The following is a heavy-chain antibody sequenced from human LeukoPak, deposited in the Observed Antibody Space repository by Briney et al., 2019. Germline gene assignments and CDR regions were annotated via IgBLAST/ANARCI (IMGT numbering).Heavy chain of an antibody. D-gene: IGHD3-22*01. J-gene: IGHJ4*02. CDR3: ARVSSRRFPPTYYYDRRNCFDY. CDR1: GGSFSGYY. V-gene: IGHV4-34*01. CDR2: INHSGST. Sequence: SETLSLTCAVYGGSFSGYYWSWIRQPPGKGLEWIGEINHSGSTNYNPSLKSRVTISVDTSKNQFSLKLTSVTAADTAVYYCARVSSRRFPPTYYYDRRNCFDYWGQGTLVTVSS.